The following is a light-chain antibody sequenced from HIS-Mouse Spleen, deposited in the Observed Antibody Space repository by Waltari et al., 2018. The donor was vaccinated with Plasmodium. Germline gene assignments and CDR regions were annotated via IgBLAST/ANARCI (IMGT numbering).Light chain of an antibody. CDR2: AAS. V-gene: IGKV1D-8*02. CDR3: QQYYSFPRT. Sequence: AIWMTHPPSLLSASTGDRVSMSCRMSQGISSYLAGYQQKPGKAPEILIYAASTLQRGVPSRVRCSGSGTDFTLTISCLQSEDFATYYCQQYYSFPRTFGQWTKVEIK. J-gene: IGKJ1*01. CDR1: QGISSY.